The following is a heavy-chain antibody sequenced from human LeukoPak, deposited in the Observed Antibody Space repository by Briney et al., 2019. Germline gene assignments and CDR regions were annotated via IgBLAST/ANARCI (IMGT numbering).Heavy chain of an antibody. CDR2: ISGIGGST. Sequence: GGSLRLSCAASGFTFSSYAMSWVRQAPGEGLEWVSAISGIGGSTYYADSVKGRFTISRDNSKNTLYLQMNSLRAEDTAVYYCAKEREYSSGWYPYLFDYWGQGTLVTVSS. CDR1: GFTFSSYA. V-gene: IGHV3-23*01. D-gene: IGHD6-19*01. CDR3: AKEREYSSGWYPYLFDY. J-gene: IGHJ4*02.